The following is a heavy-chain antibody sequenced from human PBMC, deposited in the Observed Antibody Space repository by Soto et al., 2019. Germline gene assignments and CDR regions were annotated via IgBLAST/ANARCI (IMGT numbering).Heavy chain of an antibody. CDR2: ISWNSGSI. Sequence: PGGSLRLCCAASGFTFDDYAMHWVRQAPGKGLEWVSGISWNSGSIGYVDSVKGRFTISRDNAKNSLYLQMNSLRAEDTALYYCVKDISLRPLYRAYDQAIDIPGQATIVTVSS. CDR3: VKDISLRPLYRAYDQAIDI. D-gene: IGHD5-12*01. J-gene: IGHJ3*02. CDR1: GFTFDDYA. V-gene: IGHV3-9*01.